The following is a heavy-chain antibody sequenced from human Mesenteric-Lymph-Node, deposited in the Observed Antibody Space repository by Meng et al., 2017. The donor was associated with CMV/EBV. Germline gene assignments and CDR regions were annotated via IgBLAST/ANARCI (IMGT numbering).Heavy chain of an antibody. CDR3: ARDPKYQPSNAFDI. CDR1: GYTITDYF. CDR2: IIPIFGTA. D-gene: IGHD2-2*01. J-gene: IGHJ3*02. Sequence: SVKVSCKASGYTITDYFLNWVRQAPGQGLEWMGGIIPIFGTANYAQNFQGRVTITTDESASTAYMELSSLRSDDTAVYYCARDPKYQPSNAFDIWGQGTMVTVSS. V-gene: IGHV1-69*05.